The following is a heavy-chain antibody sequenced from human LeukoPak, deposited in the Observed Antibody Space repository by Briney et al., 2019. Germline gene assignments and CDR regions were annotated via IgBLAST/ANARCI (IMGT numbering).Heavy chain of an antibody. D-gene: IGHD3-22*01. Sequence: PGGSLRLSCAASGFTYNNYAMIWIRQAPGKGLEWLSSISSSGGNTNYADSVKGRFTISRDNSKNTLYLEMNRLRVEVTATYYCAAYYDISVYPRPPINYWGKGPLLTVSS. CDR1: GFTYNNYA. J-gene: IGHJ4*02. CDR3: AAYYDISVYPRPPINY. V-gene: IGHV3-23*01. CDR2: ISSSGGNT.